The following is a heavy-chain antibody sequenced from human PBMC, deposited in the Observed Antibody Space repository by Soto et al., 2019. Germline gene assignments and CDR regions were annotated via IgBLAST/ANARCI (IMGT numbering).Heavy chain of an antibody. CDR2: INHSGST. J-gene: IGHJ4*02. CDR1: GGSVSGYY. D-gene: IGHD1-26*01. Sequence: PSDTLSLTCAVYGGSVSGYYWSWIRQPPGKGLEWIGEINHSGSTNYNPSLKSRVTISVDKSKNQFSLKLSSVTAADTAVYYCAIGRGPFGYWGQGTLVTVSS. V-gene: IGHV4-34*01. CDR3: AIGRGPFGY.